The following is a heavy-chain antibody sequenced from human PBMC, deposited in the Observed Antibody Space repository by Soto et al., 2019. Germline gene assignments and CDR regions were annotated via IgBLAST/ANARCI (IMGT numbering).Heavy chain of an antibody. CDR1: GDSISSGGYY. CDR3: ARVYYDSSGFFTLGNY. J-gene: IGHJ4*02. V-gene: IGHV4-31*03. Sequence: SETLSLTCTVSGDSISSGGYYWSWIRQHPGKGLECIGYIYFGGRSYYNPSLESRVTISVDTSQNQFSLKLSSVTAADTAVYYCARVYYDSSGFFTLGNYWGLGTLVTVSS. CDR2: IYFGGRS. D-gene: IGHD3-22*01.